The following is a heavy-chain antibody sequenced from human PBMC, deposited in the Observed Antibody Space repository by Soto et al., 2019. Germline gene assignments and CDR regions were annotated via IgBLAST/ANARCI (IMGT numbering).Heavy chain of an antibody. CDR2: TSGSGDTT. Sequence: PGGSLRLSCTVSGFTFSNYGMSWVRQAPGKGLEWVSATSGSGDTTYYADSVKGRFSISRDNSKNTLYVQMNSLRADDTAVYYCAKDLGYDGSGIEVWGQGTLVTVSS. CDR3: AKDLGYDGSGIEV. J-gene: IGHJ4*02. D-gene: IGHD3-10*01. V-gene: IGHV3-23*01. CDR1: GFTFSNYG.